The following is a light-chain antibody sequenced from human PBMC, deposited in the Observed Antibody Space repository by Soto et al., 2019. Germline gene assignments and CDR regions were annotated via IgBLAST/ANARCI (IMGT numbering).Light chain of an antibody. Sequence: QLVLTQPPSVSGAPGQRVTISCTGSSSNIGAGYDVHWYQQLPGTAPKLLIHGNSNRPSGVPDRFSGSKSGTSASLAITGLQAEDEADYYCQSYDSSLSGYVVFGGGTKLTVL. V-gene: IGLV1-40*01. J-gene: IGLJ2*01. CDR2: GNS. CDR3: QSYDSSLSGYVV. CDR1: SSNIGAGYD.